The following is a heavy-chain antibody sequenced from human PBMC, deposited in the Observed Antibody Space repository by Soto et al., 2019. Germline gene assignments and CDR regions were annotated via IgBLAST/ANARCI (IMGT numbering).Heavy chain of an antibody. J-gene: IGHJ4*02. CDR3: ARARAGYCSSTSCYVTFFDY. V-gene: IGHV4-31*03. Sequence: QVQLQESGPGLVKPSQTLSLTCTVSGGSISSGGYYWSWIRQHPGKGLEWIGYIYYSGSTYYNPSLTSRVTISVDTSKNQFSLKLSSVTAADTAVYYCARARAGYCSSTSCYVTFFDYWGQGTLVTVSS. CDR1: GGSISSGGYY. D-gene: IGHD2-2*01. CDR2: IYYSGST.